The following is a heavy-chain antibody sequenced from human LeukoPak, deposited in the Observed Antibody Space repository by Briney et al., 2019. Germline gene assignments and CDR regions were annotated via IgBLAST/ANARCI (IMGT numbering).Heavy chain of an antibody. Sequence: PGGSLRLSCVVSGISLSNYAMTWVRQAPGKGLEWVSYISERGGSTTYADSVKGRFTISRDTSLNTLYLQLNNLRAEDTAVYFCATRGVVIRGLLVIGYHQEAYHYDFWGQGVLVTVSS. CDR3: ATRGVVIRGLLVIGYHQEAYHYDF. J-gene: IGHJ4*02. V-gene: IGHV3-23*01. D-gene: IGHD3-10*01. CDR2: ISERGGST. CDR1: GISLSNYA.